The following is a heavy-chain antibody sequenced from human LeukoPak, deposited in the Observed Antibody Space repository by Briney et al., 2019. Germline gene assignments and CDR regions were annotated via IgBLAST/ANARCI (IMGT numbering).Heavy chain of an antibody. J-gene: IGHJ4*02. D-gene: IGHD3-10*01. CDR2: ISSSSSYI. CDR1: GFTFSSYA. CDR3: ARDWGVRGLNLDY. Sequence: GGSLRLSCAASGFTFSSYAMSWVRQAPGKGLEWVSSISSSSSYIYYADSVKGRFTISRDNAKNSLYLQMNSLRAEDTAVYYCARDWGVRGLNLDYWGQGTLVTVSS. V-gene: IGHV3-21*01.